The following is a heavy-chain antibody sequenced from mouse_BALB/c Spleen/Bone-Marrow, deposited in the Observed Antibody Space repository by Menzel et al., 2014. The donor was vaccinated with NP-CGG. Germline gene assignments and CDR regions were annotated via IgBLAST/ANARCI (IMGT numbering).Heavy chain of an antibody. J-gene: IGHJ2*01. CDR2: ISSGSSTI. V-gene: IGHV5-17*02. CDR1: GFTFSSFG. CDR3: VRSGGSSGYFDY. Sequence: EVKLVESGGGLVQPGGSRKLSCAASGFTFSSFGMHWVRQAPEKELEWVAYISSGSSTIYYADTVMGRFTISRDNPKNTLFLQMTSLRSEDTAMYYCVRSGGSSGYFDYWGQGTTLTVSS. D-gene: IGHD1-1*02.